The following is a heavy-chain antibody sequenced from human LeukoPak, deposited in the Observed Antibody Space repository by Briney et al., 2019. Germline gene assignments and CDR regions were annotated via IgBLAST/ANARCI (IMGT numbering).Heavy chain of an antibody. CDR2: IYYSGST. J-gene: IGHJ5*02. CDR1: GGSISSGGYY. D-gene: IGHD1-1*01. CDR3: ARGRTGIPNWFDP. V-gene: IGHV4-31*03. Sequence: SETLSLTCTVSGGSISSGGYYWSWIRQHPGKGLEWIGYIYYSGSTYYNPSLKSRVTISVDTSKNQFSLKLSSVTAADTAVYYCARGRTGIPNWFDPWGQGTLVTVSS.